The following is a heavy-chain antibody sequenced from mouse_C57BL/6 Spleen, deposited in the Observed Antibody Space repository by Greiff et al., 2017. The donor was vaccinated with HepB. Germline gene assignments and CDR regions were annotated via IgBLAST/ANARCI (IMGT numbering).Heavy chain of an antibody. J-gene: IGHJ2*01. Sequence: QVQLQQSGPELVKPGASVKISCKASGYAFSSSWMNWVKQRPGKGLEWIGRIYPGDGDTNYNGKFKGKATLTADKSSSTAYVQLSSLTSEDSAVYFCARPTAQATSNYFDYWGQGTTLTVSS. D-gene: IGHD3-2*02. CDR2: IYPGDGDT. V-gene: IGHV1-82*01. CDR1: GYAFSSSW. CDR3: ARPTAQATSNYFDY.